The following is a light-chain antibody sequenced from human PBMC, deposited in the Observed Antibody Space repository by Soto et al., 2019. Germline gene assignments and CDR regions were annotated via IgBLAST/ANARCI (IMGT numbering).Light chain of an antibody. Sequence: EIVLTQSPATLSLSPGDRATLSCRASQSVDTYLAWYQQKPGQAPRLLIYNAANRATGVPARFSGSGSGTDFTLTLSSLEPEDFAFYYCQLRSNLPRFTFGPGTKVEIK. J-gene: IGKJ3*01. V-gene: IGKV3-11*01. CDR1: QSVDTY. CDR3: QLRSNLPRFT. CDR2: NAA.